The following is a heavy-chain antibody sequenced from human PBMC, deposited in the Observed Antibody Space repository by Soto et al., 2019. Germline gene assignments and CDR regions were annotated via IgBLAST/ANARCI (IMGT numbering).Heavy chain of an antibody. J-gene: IGHJ6*03. D-gene: IGHD3-10*02. CDR1: GYTFTSYD. CDR3: ARGPFITMCGSSFYYHYMDV. Sequence: QVQVVQSGAEVKKPGASVKVSCKASGYTFTSYDVTWVRQAPGQGLEWMGWMNPNSGNTGYAQKFQGRVTMTRDTAISTADMVLISLTTYDAALYYCARGPFITMCGSSFYYHYMDVLAKATTATVTS. CDR2: MNPNSGNT. V-gene: IGHV1-8*01.